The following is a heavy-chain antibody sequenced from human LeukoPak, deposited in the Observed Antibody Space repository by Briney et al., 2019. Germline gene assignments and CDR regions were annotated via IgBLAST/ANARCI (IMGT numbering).Heavy chain of an antibody. CDR2: ISSSSNYI. CDR3: ANINYYDSSGYSPSFDY. V-gene: IGHV3-21*01. J-gene: IGHJ4*02. CDR1: GFTFSSYS. Sequence: GGSLRLSCAASGFTFSSYSVNWVRQAPGKGLEWVSSISSSSNYIYYADSVKGRFTISRDNAKNSLYLQMNSLRAEDTAVYYCANINYYDSSGYSPSFDYWGQGTLVTVSS. D-gene: IGHD3-22*01.